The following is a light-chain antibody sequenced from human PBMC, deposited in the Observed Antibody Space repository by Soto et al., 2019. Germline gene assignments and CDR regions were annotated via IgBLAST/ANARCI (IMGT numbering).Light chain of an antibody. J-gene: IGLJ1*01. V-gene: IGLV3-21*04. CDR2: YDS. CDR3: QVWDDISDHYV. CDR1: NIGIKS. Sequence: SYELTQPPSVSVAPGETARITCGGSNIGIKSVHWYQQKPGQAPVGVIHYDSDRPSGIPERFSGSNSGITATLTISRVEAEDEADYYCQVWDDISDHYVFVTGTKLTVL.